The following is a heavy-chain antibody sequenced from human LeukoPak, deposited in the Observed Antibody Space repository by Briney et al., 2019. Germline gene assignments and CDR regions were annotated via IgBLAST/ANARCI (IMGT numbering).Heavy chain of an antibody. V-gene: IGHV5-51*01. CDR1: VYSFNSYG. CDR2: IYPGDSDT. D-gene: IGHD3-22*01. J-gene: IGHJ4*02. CDR3: ALYYEGISYFDY. Sequence: GESLKISCKGSVYSFNSYGICWVRQMPGKGLEWMGIIYPGDSDTRYSPSFQGQVTISADKSISTAYLQWTSLKASDTAMYYCALYYEGISYFDYWGQGTLVTVSS.